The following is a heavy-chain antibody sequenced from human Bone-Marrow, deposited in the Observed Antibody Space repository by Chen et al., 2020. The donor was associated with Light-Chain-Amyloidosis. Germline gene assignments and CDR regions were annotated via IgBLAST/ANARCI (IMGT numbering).Heavy chain of an antibody. V-gene: IGHV3-33*08. CDR2: IWYDGSKK. CDR1: DFTFSHYG. CDR3: AGDRGSFGMEV. D-gene: IGHD3-10*01. Sequence: QVQLLESGGGVAPPGRSLRRSCAASDFTFSHYGMPWVRQAPGKGLEWVAVIWYDGSKKFYADSVKGRFTVSRDNSKNTLYLQMSSLRAEDTALYYCAGDRGSFGMEVWGQGTTVTVSS. J-gene: IGHJ6*02.